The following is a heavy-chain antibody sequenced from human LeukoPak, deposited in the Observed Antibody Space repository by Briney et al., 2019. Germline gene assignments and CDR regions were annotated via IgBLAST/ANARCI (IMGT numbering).Heavy chain of an antibody. D-gene: IGHD3-3*01. CDR1: GGTFSSYA. V-gene: IGHV1-69*05. J-gene: IGHJ6*03. Sequence: ASVKVSCKASGGTFSSYAISWVRQAPGQGLEWMGGIIPIFGTANYAQKFQGRVTITTDESTSTAYMELSSLRPEDTAVYYCASKSTYDFWSGPTGYYYYYMDVWGKGTTVTVSS. CDR3: ASKSTYDFWSGPTGYYYYYMDV. CDR2: IIPIFGTA.